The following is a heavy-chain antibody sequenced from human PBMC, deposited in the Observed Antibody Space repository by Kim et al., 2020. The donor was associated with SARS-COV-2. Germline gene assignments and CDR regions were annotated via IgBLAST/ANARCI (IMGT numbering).Heavy chain of an antibody. CDR3: ASLTKPAAAPDYYNYYYGMDV. J-gene: IGHJ6*02. V-gene: IGHV1-69*13. Sequence: SVKVSCKASGGTFSSYAISWVRQAPGQGLEWMGGIIPIFGTANYAQKFQGRVTITADESTSTAYMELSSLRSEDTAVYYCASLTKPAAAPDYYNYYYGMDVRGQGTTVTVSS. CDR2: IIPIFGTA. CDR1: GGTFSSYA. D-gene: IGHD2-2*01.